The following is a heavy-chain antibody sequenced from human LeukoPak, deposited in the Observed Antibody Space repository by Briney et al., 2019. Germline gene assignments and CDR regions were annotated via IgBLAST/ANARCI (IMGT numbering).Heavy chain of an antibody. Sequence: PGGSLRLSSAASGFTFSSYWMSWVRQAPGKGLEWVANIKQDGSEKYYVDSVKGRFTISRDNAKNSLYLQMNSLRAEDAAVYYCARSARRRDDFWSGYEPYYMDVWGKGTTVTVSS. V-gene: IGHV3-7*01. CDR2: IKQDGSEK. D-gene: IGHD3-3*01. J-gene: IGHJ6*03. CDR3: ARSARRRDDFWSGYEPYYMDV. CDR1: GFTFSSYW.